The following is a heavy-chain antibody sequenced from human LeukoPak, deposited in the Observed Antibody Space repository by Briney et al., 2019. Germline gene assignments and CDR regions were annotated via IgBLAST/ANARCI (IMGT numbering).Heavy chain of an antibody. V-gene: IGHV1-58*01. J-gene: IGHJ4*02. Sequence: SVKVSCKSSGFTFTTSAVQWVRQARGQRPECIGWVVVGSGDTNFAQKFTERVTITCDMSTTTVYLDLSSLTSEDTAVYYCAAVGADIPVDFWGQGTLVTVSS. CDR3: AAVGADIPVDF. CDR1: GFTFTTSA. D-gene: IGHD2-2*02. CDR2: VVVGSGDT.